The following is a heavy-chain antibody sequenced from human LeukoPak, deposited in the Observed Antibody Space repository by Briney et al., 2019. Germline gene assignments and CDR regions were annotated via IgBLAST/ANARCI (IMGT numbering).Heavy chain of an antibody. CDR2: INHSGST. V-gene: IGHV4-34*01. CDR1: GGSFSGYY. CDR3: ARARITYYYDSSGYYSLFH. D-gene: IGHD3-22*01. J-gene: IGHJ4*02. Sequence: PSETLSLTCAVYGGSFSGYYWSWIRQPPGKGLEWIGEINHSGSTNYNPSLKSRVTISVDTSKNQFSLKLSSVTAADTAVYYCARARITYYYDSSGYYSLFHWGQGTLVTVSS.